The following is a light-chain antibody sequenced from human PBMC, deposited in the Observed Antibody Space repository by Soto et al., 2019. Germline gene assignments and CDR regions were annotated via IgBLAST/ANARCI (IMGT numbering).Light chain of an antibody. CDR3: QSYDRSPSQDVV. CDR1: SSNNGTDYD. CDR2: ANT. Sequence: QSVLTQPPSVSGAPGQRVTISCTESSSNNGTDYDAHWYQQLPGTAPKLLIFANTNRPSGVPDRFSGSKSGTSASLAITGLQAEDEAVYYCQSYDRSPSQDVVFGGGTKLTVL. J-gene: IGLJ2*01. V-gene: IGLV1-40*01.